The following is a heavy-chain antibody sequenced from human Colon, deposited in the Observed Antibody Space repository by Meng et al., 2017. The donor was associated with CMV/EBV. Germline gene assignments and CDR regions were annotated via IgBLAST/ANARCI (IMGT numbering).Heavy chain of an antibody. CDR1: GYTFSNYG. CDR2: VNADNGDT. J-gene: IGHJ6*02. V-gene: IGHV1-18*01. CDR3: ARWGNCRSISCYVYNYYGMDV. Sequence: ASVKVSCKAYGYTFSNYGMSWVRQAPGQGPEWLGWVNADNGDTYYAQKMQGRVTITTDTSTSTAYMELRSLRSDDTAVYYCARWGNCRSISCYVYNYYGMDVWGQGTTVTVSS. D-gene: IGHD2-2*01.